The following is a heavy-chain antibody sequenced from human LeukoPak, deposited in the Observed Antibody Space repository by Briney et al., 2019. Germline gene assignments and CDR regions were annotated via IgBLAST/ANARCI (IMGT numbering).Heavy chain of an antibody. CDR3: AKDDLAVGLTTVTIVDY. V-gene: IGHV3-9*01. J-gene: IGHJ4*02. CDR2: ISWNSGSI. CDR1: GFTFDDYA. Sequence: GGSLRLSCAASGFTFDDYAMHWVRQAPGKGLEWVSGISWNSGSIGYADSVKGRFTISRDNSKNTLYLQMNSLRAEDTAVYYCAKDDLAVGLTTVTIVDYWGQGTLVTVSS. D-gene: IGHD4-17*01.